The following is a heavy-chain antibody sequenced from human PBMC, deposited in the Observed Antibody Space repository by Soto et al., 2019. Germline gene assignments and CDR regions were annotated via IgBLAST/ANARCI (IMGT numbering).Heavy chain of an antibody. J-gene: IGHJ6*02. V-gene: IGHV4-34*01. CDR3: ARLVVRGVIIIYGMDV. CDR2: INHSGST. D-gene: IGHD3-10*01. Sequence: SETLSLTCAVYGGSFSGYYWSWIRQPPGKGLEWIGEINHSGSTNYNPSLKSRVTISVDTSKNQFYLKLSSVTAADTAVYYCARLVVRGVIIIYGMDVWGQGTTVTVSS. CDR1: GGSFSGYY.